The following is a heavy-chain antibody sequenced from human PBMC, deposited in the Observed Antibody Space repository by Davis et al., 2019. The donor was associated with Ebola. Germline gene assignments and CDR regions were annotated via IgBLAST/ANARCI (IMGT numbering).Heavy chain of an antibody. J-gene: IGHJ4*02. Sequence: RRCMTPACVPSALTSSGPATQWVRQAAGKGMEWVGSIRSKANSYATAYAASVKGRFTISTDDQKNTAYLQMNSMKTEDTAVYYCTSFLAVAGTLVDYWGQGTLVTVSS. D-gene: IGHD6-19*01. CDR1: ALTSSGPA. V-gene: IGHV3-73*01. CDR2: IRSKANSYAT. CDR3: TSFLAVAGTLVDY.